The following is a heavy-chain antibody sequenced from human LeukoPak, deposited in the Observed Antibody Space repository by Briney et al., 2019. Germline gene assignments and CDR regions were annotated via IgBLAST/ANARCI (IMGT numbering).Heavy chain of an antibody. CDR3: TTDPVVVTQDFDY. V-gene: IGHV3-15*01. D-gene: IGHD2-21*02. CDR2: IKSKTDGGTT. CDR1: GFTLSNAW. J-gene: IGHJ4*02. Sequence: GGSLRLSCAASGFTLSNAWMSWVRQAPGKGLGWVGRIKSKTDGGTTDYAAPVKGRFTISRDDSKNTLYLQMNSLKTEDTAVYYCTTDPVVVTQDFDYWGRGTLVTVSS.